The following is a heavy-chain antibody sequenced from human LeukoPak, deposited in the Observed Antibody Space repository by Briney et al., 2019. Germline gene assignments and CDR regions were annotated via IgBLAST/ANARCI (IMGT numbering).Heavy chain of an antibody. J-gene: IGHJ6*03. D-gene: IGHD3-22*01. Sequence: PSETLSLTCTVSGGSISSYCWSWIRQPAGKGLEWIRRIYTSGSTNYNPSLKSRVTMSVDTSKDQFSLKLSSVTAADTAVYYCARTPYDSSGYYLYYYYYYMDVWGKGTTVTVSS. CDR1: GGSISSYC. V-gene: IGHV4-4*07. CDR3: ARTPYDSSGYYLYYYYYYMDV. CDR2: IYTSGST.